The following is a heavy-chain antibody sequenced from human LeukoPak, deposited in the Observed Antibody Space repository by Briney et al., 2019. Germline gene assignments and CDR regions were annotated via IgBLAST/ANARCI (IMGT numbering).Heavy chain of an antibody. Sequence: PSETLSLTCTVSGGSISSYYWSLIRQPPGKGLEWIGYIYYSGSTNYNPSLKSRVTISVDTSKNQFSLKLSSVTAADTAVYYCAREGGGKSAFDIWGQGTMVTVSS. V-gene: IGHV4-59*01. CDR3: AREGGGKSAFDI. CDR1: GGSISSYY. CDR2: IYYSGST. J-gene: IGHJ3*02. D-gene: IGHD1-26*01.